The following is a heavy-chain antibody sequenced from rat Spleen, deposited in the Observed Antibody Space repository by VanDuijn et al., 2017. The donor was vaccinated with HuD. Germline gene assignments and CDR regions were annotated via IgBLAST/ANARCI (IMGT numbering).Heavy chain of an antibody. CDR3: ATRDNNWGY. J-gene: IGHJ2*01. CDR2: ITNASGRT. CDR1: GFTFNYYW. Sequence: EVQLVESGGGLVQPGRSLKLSCVTSGFTFNYYWMTWIRQAPGKGLEWVASITNASGRTYYPDSVKGRFTISRDTAQNTLYLQMNSLRSEDTATYYCATRDNNWGYWGQGVMVTVSS. D-gene: IGHD1-10*01. V-gene: IGHV5-31*01.